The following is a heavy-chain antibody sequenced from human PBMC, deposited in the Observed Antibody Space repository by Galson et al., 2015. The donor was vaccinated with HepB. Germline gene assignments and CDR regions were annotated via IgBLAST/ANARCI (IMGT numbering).Heavy chain of an antibody. CDR2: IYRGGNT. D-gene: IGHD6-13*01. CDR1: GITVSDNY. V-gene: IGHV3-66*01. Sequence: SLRLSCAASGITVSDNYMSWVRQAPGKGLEWVSVIYRGGNTYYADSVKGRFTISRDSSKNTLYLQMNTLRAEDTAVYYCARGRAAATSYFFDYWGQGTLVTVSS. J-gene: IGHJ4*02. CDR3: ARGRAAATSYFFDY.